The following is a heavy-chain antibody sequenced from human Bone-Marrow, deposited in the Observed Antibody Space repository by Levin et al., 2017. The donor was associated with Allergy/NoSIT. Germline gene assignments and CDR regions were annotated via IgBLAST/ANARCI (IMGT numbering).Heavy chain of an antibody. CDR3: AKDIYSSGWFGTGDAFDI. Sequence: QSGGSLRLSCAASGFTFSSYAMSWVRQAPGKGLEWVSTITVSGDTTYYADSVKGRFTISRDNSKNTVSLQMNSLRAEDTALYYCAKDIYSSGWFGTGDAFDIWGQGTMVTVSS. D-gene: IGHD6-19*01. J-gene: IGHJ3*02. CDR1: GFTFSSYA. V-gene: IGHV3-23*01. CDR2: ITVSGDTT.